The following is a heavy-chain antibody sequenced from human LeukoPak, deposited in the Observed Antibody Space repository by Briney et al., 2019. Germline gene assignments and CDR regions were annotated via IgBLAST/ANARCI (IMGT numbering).Heavy chain of an antibody. CDR1: GGSINIYY. V-gene: IGHV4-4*07. Sequence: SETLSLTCTVSGGSINIYYWSWIRQPAGKGLEWIGRIYTSGSTNYNPSLKSRVTISVDTSKNQFSLRLNSVTAADTAMYYCARLRSPGDFDYWGQGTLVTVSS. J-gene: IGHJ4*02. CDR3: ARLRSPGDFDY. D-gene: IGHD1-26*01. CDR2: IYTSGST.